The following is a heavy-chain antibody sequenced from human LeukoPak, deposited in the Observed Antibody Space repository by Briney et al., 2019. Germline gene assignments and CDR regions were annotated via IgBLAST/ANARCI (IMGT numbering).Heavy chain of an antibody. Sequence: GGSLRLSCAASGFIFSGNSMHWVRQAPGKGPEWVAVISYDGKKKYYADSVKGRFTISRENSQNRQYLQMNSLIPEDTAVYYCAKEGGSNSDYFDYWGQGTLVTVSS. CDR3: AKEGGSNSDYFDY. V-gene: IGHV3-30*18. D-gene: IGHD1-26*01. J-gene: IGHJ4*02. CDR1: GFIFSGNS. CDR2: ISYDGKKK.